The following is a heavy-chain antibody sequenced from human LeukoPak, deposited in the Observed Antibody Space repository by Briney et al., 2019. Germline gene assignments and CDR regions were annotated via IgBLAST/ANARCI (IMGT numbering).Heavy chain of an antibody. CDR3: ARVPRLGDGYSGYDAWYYYGMDV. J-gene: IGHJ6*02. CDR1: GYTFTSYD. Sequence: ASVKVSCKASGYTFTSYDINWVRQATGQGLEWMGWMNPNSGNTGYAQKFQGRVTMTRNTSISTAYMELSSLRSEDTAVYYCARVPRLGDGYSGYDAWYYYGMDVWGQGTTVTVSS. D-gene: IGHD5-12*01. CDR2: MNPNSGNT. V-gene: IGHV1-8*01.